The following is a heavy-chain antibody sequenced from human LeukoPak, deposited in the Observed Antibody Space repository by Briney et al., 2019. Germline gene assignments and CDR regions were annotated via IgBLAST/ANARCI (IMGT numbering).Heavy chain of an antibody. J-gene: IGHJ6*02. CDR3: ARPGSKRYGMDV. CDR2: IDPGDSDT. CDR1: GYIFTSHW. Sequence: GESLKISCKASGYIFTSHWIGWVRQMPGKGLEWMGIIDPGDSDTRYSPSFQGQVTISADKSTSTTYLQWSSLKASDTAMYYCARPGSKRYGMDVWGQGTTVTVSS. V-gene: IGHV5-51*01. D-gene: IGHD7-27*01.